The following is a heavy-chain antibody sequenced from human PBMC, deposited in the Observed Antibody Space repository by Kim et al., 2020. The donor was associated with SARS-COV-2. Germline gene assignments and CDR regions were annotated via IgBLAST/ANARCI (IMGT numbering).Heavy chain of an antibody. V-gene: IGHV1-69*13. CDR2: IIPIFGTA. CDR1: GGTFSSYA. J-gene: IGHJ6*02. CDR3: ARDRKGSSSWTLYYYYYGMDV. D-gene: IGHD6-13*01. Sequence: SVKVSCKASGGTFSSYAISWVRQAPGQGLEWMGGIIPIFGTANYAQKFQGRVTITADESTSTAYMELSSLRSEDTAVYYCARDRKGSSSWTLYYYYYGMDVWGQGTTVTVSS.